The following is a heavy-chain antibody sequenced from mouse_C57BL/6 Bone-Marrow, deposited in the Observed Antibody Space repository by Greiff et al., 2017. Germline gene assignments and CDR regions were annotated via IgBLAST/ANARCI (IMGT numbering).Heavy chain of an antibody. D-gene: IGHD1-1*01. V-gene: IGHV5-6*01. CDR1: GFTFSSYG. Sequence: EVQVVESGGDLVKPGGSLKLSCAASGFTFSSYGMSWVRQTPDKRLEWVATISSGGSYTYYPDSVKGRFTISRDNAKNTLYLQMSSLKSEDTAMYYCARNYYGSSYERFAYWGQGTLVTVSA. J-gene: IGHJ3*01. CDR2: ISSGGSYT. CDR3: ARNYYGSSYERFAY.